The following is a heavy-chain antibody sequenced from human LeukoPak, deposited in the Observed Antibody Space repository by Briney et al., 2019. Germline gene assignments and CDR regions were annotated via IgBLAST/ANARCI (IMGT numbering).Heavy chain of an antibody. J-gene: IGHJ6*02. Sequence: GGSLRLSCAASGFTFSSYGMHWVRQAPGKGLEWVAVISYDGSNKYYADSVKGRFTISRDNAKNSLYLQMNSLRAEDTAVYYCARTDTAVYYYGMDVWGQGTTVTVSS. D-gene: IGHD5-18*01. CDR3: ARTDTAVYYYGMDV. V-gene: IGHV3-30*03. CDR2: ISYDGSNK. CDR1: GFTFSSYG.